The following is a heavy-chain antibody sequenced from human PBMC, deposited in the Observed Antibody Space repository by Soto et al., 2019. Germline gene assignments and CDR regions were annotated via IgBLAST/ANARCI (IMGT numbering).Heavy chain of an antibody. Sequence: EVQLLESGGGLVQPGGSLRLSCAASGFNFNIYAMTWVRQAPGKGLEWVSTISPGGDSTYFADSVKGRVTISRDNSKNTLSLQMNSLRAEDTATYFCAKALGNPYYYYNMDVWGTGPTVTVSS. CDR3: AKALGNPYYYYNMDV. CDR2: ISPGGDST. V-gene: IGHV3-23*01. J-gene: IGHJ6*03. CDR1: GFNFNIYA. D-gene: IGHD1-1*01.